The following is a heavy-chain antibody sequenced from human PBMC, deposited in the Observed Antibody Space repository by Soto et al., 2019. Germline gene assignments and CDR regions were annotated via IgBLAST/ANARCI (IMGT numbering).Heavy chain of an antibody. V-gene: IGHV1-69*13. CDR2: IIPIFGTA. CDR1: GGTFSSYA. J-gene: IGHJ6*02. D-gene: IGHD5-18*01. Sequence: GASVKVSSKASGGTFSSYAISWVRQAPGQGLEWMGGIIPIFGTANYAQKFQGRVTITADESTSTAYMELSSLRSEDTAVYYCAGAVDTAMVPPQPYYYYGMDVWGQGPTVTVSS. CDR3: AGAVDTAMVPPQPYYYYGMDV.